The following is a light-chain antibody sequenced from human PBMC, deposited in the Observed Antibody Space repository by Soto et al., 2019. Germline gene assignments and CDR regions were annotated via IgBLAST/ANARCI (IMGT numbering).Light chain of an antibody. Sequence: DIVLTQSPDSLAVSLGERATINCKSSQSVLSSSNNKNYLAWYQQKAGQPPKLLIYWASTRESGVPDRLSGSGSGTDFPLTLSSLQAEDVAVYYCQQYYSAPYTFGQGTKLEIK. V-gene: IGKV4-1*01. J-gene: IGKJ2*01. CDR2: WAS. CDR3: QQYYSAPYT. CDR1: QSVLSSSNNKNY.